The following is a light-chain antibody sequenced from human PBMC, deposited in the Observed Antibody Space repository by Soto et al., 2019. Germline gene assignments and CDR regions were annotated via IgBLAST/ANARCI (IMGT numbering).Light chain of an antibody. CDR3: QQYHIWPPWT. CDR1: QSVSSN. J-gene: IGKJ1*01. V-gene: IGKV3-15*01. Sequence: EIVMTQSPVTLSVSPGERVTLSCRASQSVSSNLAWYQQKPGQAPSLLIYGAFTRATGIPARFSGTGSGTEFTLTISSLQSEDFAVYYCQQYHIWPPWTSGQGTKVDIK. CDR2: GAF.